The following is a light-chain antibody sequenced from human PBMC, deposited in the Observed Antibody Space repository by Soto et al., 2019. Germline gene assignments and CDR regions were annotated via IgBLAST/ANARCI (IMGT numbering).Light chain of an antibody. Sequence: DIVMTQSPLSLPVTPGEPASISCRSSQSLLHSNGYNYLDWYLQRPGQSPQLLIYLGSNRASGVPDRFSGSGSGTDFTLKISRVDAEDVGVYYCMQALQTPPTFGGGTNVEIK. J-gene: IGKJ4*01. CDR2: LGS. CDR1: QSLLHSNGYNY. CDR3: MQALQTPPT. V-gene: IGKV2-28*01.